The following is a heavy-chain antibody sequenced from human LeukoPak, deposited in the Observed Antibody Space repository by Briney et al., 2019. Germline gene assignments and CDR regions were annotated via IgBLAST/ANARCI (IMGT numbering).Heavy chain of an antibody. J-gene: IGHJ4*02. CDR1: GYTFTGYY. CDR3: AKGTAMIYYFDY. CDR2: VYPNSGDT. D-gene: IGHD3/OR15-3a*01. V-gene: IGHV1-2*02. Sequence: ASVKVSCKASGYTFTGYYMHWVRQAPGQGLEWMGWVYPNSGDTNYAQKFQGRVTMTRDTSISTAYMELSRLRSDDTAVYYCAKGTAMIYYFDYWGQGTLVTVSS.